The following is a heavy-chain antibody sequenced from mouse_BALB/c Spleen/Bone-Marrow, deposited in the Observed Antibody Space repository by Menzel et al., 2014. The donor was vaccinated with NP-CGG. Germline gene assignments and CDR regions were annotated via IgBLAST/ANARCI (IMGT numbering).Heavy chain of an antibody. Sequence: QVQLKQSGAELIKPGVSVKISCKATGYTFSSYWIEWLNQRPGHGLEWLGEILPESGRANYNEKFKGKATFTTDTSSNTACMQLGSLTSEDSAVYYCANNYGGNYVYWGQGTALTVSS. CDR2: ILPESGRA. CDR1: GYTFSSYW. J-gene: IGHJ2*01. D-gene: IGHD1-1*02. V-gene: IGHV1-9*01. CDR3: ANNYGGNYVY.